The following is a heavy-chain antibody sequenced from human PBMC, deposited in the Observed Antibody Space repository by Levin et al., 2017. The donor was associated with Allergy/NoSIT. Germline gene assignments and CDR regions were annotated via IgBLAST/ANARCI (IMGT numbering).Heavy chain of an antibody. J-gene: IGHJ3*02. V-gene: IGHV1-2*02. Sequence: ASVKVSCKASGYTFTGYYMHWVRQAPGQGLEWMGWINPNSGGTNYAQKFQGRVTMTRDTSISTAYMELSRLRSDDTAVYYCARGDRLRFLEWLLYRFAFDIWGQGTMVTVSS. CDR3: ARGDRLRFLEWLLYRFAFDI. CDR1: GYTFTGYY. CDR2: INPNSGGT. D-gene: IGHD3-3*01.